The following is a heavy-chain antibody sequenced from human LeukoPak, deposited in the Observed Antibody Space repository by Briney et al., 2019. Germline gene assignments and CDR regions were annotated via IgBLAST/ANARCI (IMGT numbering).Heavy chain of an antibody. J-gene: IGHJ4*02. CDR3: ARGRDTVVVPAAVDY. D-gene: IGHD2-2*01. CDR2: ISGSGGST. V-gene: IGHV3-23*01. CDR1: GFTFSSYA. Sequence: GGSLRLSCAASGFTFSSYAMSWVRQAPGKGLEWVSAISGSGGSTYYADSVKGRFTISRDNSKNTLYLQMNSLRAEDTAVYFCARGRDTVVVPAAVDYWGQGTLVTVSS.